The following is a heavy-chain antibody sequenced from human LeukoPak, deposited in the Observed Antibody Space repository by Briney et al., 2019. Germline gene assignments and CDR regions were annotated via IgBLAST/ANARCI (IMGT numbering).Heavy chain of an antibody. CDR3: AREVVDATPSRDYYYYMDV. Sequence: SETLSLTCTVSGGSISSYYWSWIRQSAGKGLEWIGRIYIGGSTNYNPSLKSRVTMSVDTSKNQFSLKLTSVTAADTAVYYCAREVVDATPSRDYYYYMDVWGKGTTVTVSS. CDR2: IYIGGST. V-gene: IGHV4-4*07. D-gene: IGHD2-15*01. CDR1: GGSISSYY. J-gene: IGHJ6*03.